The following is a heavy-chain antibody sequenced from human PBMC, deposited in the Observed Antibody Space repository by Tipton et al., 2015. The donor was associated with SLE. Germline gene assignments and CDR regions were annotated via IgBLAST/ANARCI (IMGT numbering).Heavy chain of an antibody. J-gene: IGHJ4*02. CDR3: ARLPDYFDH. Sequence: TPSLTCSVSGGSINVYYWSWVRQPPGKGLEWIGYVSYSGSTNYNPSLQSRVTISVDTSKNQFSLKLRSVTAADTAVYYCARLPDYFDHWGQGALVTVSS. CDR1: GGSINVYY. CDR2: VSYSGST. V-gene: IGHV4-59*01.